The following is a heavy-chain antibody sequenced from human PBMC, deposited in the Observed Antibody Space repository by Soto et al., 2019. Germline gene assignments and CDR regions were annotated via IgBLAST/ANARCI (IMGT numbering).Heavy chain of an antibody. CDR1: GFTFSSYP. V-gene: IGHV3-30-3*01. J-gene: IGHJ6*02. Sequence: QVQLVESGGGVVQPGRSLRLSCAASGFTFSSYPMDWVRQAPGKGLEWVAVISYDGTNEHYADSVKGRFTISRDNSKNTLYLQMNSRRADDTTVYYCARPCLYSSNPHYYYYGMDVWGQGTTVTVSS. D-gene: IGHD6-13*01. CDR3: ARPCLYSSNPHYYYYGMDV. CDR2: ISYDGTNE.